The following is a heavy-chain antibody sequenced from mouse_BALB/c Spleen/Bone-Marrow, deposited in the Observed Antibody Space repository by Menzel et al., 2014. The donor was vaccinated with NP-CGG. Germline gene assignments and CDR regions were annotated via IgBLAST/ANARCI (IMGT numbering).Heavy chain of an antibody. CDR1: GFSLTGYG. J-gene: IGHJ4*01. CDR2: IWGDGST. Sequence: QVQLKQSGPGLVAPSQSLSITCTVSGFSLTGYGVSWVRQPPGKGLEWLGMIWGDGSTVYNSALKSRLSISKDNSKSQVFLKMNSLQTDDTARYYCARDPFLITRALDYWGQGTSVTVSS. CDR3: ARDPFLITRALDY. V-gene: IGHV2-6-7*01.